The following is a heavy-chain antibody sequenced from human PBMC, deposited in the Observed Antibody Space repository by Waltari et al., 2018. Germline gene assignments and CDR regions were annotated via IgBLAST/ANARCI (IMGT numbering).Heavy chain of an antibody. CDR1: GYSISSGYY. J-gene: IGHJ4*02. V-gene: IGHV4-38-2*01. D-gene: IGHD2-8*02. CDR3: ARERHCTSATCLEEFDY. Sequence: QVQLQESGPGLVKPSETLSLSCDVSGYSISSGYYWGWLRQPPGKGLEWVGSKYHSGSTYYSPSLKSRVNISLDTSNNRFSLDLTSVTAADTAVYYCARERHCTSATCLEEFDYWGQGALVTVSS. CDR2: KYHSGST.